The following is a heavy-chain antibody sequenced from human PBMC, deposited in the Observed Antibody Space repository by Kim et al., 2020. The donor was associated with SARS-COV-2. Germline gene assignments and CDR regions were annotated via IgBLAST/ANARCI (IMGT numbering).Heavy chain of an antibody. CDR2: IIPIFGTV. D-gene: IGHD5-12*01. Sequence: SVKVSCKASGGTFSSYAISWVRQAPGQGLEWMGGIIPIFGTVNYAQKFQGRVTITADESTSTAYMELSSLRSEDTAVYYCASAPLNNGYNYVYYFDYWGQGTLVTVS. CDR3: ASAPLNNGYNYVYYFDY. V-gene: IGHV1-69*13. J-gene: IGHJ4*02. CDR1: GGTFSSYA.